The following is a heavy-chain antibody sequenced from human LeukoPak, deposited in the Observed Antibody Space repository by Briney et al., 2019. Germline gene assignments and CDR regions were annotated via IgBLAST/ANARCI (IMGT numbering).Heavy chain of an antibody. D-gene: IGHD3-22*01. CDR2: ISYDGSNK. V-gene: IGHV3-30*04. Sequence: PGGSLRLSCAASGFTFSSYAMHWVRQAPGKGLEWVAVISYDGSNKYYADSVKGRFTISRDNSKNTMYLQMNSLRAEDTAVYYCAKGHDSRPFDYWGQGTLVTVSS. CDR1: GFTFSSYA. J-gene: IGHJ4*02. CDR3: AKGHDSRPFDY.